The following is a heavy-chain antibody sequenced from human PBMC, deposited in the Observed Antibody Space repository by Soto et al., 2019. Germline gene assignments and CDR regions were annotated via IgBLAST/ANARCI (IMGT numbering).Heavy chain of an antibody. CDR1: GSTFSSYD. V-gene: IGHV1-8*01. J-gene: IGHJ4*02. Sequence: GASVKVSCKASGSTFSSYDINWVRQATGQGLEWMGWMNPNSGNTGYAQKFQGRVTMTRNTSISTAYMELSSLRSEDTAVYYCAREISGSYRFDYWGQGTLVTVSS. CDR3: AREISGSYRFDY. D-gene: IGHD1-26*01. CDR2: MNPNSGNT.